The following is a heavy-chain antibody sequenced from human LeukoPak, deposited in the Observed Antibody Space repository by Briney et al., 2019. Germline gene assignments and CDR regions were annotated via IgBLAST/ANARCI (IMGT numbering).Heavy chain of an antibody. D-gene: IGHD3-3*01. J-gene: IGHJ4*02. V-gene: IGHV1-2*02. CDR1: GYSFIGYY. CDR2: INPNSGGT. Sequence: ASVKVSCKASGYSFIGYYMHWVRQAPGQGLEWMGWINPNSGGTNYAQKFQGRVTMTRDTSISTAYMELSRLRSDDTAVYYCARAKLRFLDSDYWGQGTLVTVSS. CDR3: ARAKLRFLDSDY.